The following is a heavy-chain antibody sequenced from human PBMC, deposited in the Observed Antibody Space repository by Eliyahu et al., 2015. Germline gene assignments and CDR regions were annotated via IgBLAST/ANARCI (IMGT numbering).Heavy chain of an antibody. CDR2: TYYRSKWYN. CDR3: AGDTSGWFWFDP. J-gene: IGHJ5*02. V-gene: IGHV6-1*01. D-gene: IGHD6-19*01. Sequence: QVQLQQSGPGLVKPSQTLXLTXAISGDXXPXNSAAWNWIRQSPSXGLEWLGRTYYRSKWYNDYAISVKSRITINPDTSRNQFSLQLNSVTPEDTAVYYCAGDTSGWFWFDPWGQGTPVTVSS. CDR1: GDXXPXNSAA.